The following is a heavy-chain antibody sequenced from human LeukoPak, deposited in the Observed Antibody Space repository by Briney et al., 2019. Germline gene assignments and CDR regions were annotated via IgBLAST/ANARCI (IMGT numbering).Heavy chain of an antibody. CDR1: GFTFSSYS. Sequence: PGGSLRLSCAASGFTFSSYSMNWVRQAPGKGLEWVSYISSSSSTIYYADSVKGRFTISRDNAKNSLYLQMNSLRAEDTAVYYCASYDSSGTYWGQGTLVTVSS. J-gene: IGHJ4*02. D-gene: IGHD3-22*01. CDR2: ISSSSSTI. CDR3: ASYDSSGTY. V-gene: IGHV3-48*01.